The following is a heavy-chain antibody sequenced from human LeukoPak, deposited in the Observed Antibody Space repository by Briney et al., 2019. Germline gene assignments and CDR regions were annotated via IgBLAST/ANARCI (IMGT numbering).Heavy chain of an antibody. V-gene: IGHV3-33*06. CDR3: AKVGIGGATTSTDFQH. J-gene: IGHJ1*01. D-gene: IGHD1-26*01. CDR2: LWCEGSNK. Sequence: PGRSLRLSCAASGFTFRSYGMHWVRQPAGKGLEWVDVLWCEGSNKYYTDYVKGRFTISRDNSKNTLYLQMNSLRAEDTAVYYCAKVGIGGATTSTDFQHWGQGTPVTVSS. CDR1: GFTFRSYG.